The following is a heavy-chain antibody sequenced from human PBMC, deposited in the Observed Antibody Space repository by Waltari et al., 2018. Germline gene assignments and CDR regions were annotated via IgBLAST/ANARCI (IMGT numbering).Heavy chain of an antibody. D-gene: IGHD3-10*01. J-gene: IGHJ4*02. Sequence: EVQLVESGGGLVQPGGSLILSCAASGFTCSRYERNWVRQAPGKGLEWVSYISSGGTNMFYAESVKGRFTISRDNAKNSLYLHMNSLRVEDTAVYYCARERSVTGKGNLDYWGQGTLVTVSS. V-gene: IGHV3-48*03. CDR1: GFTCSRYE. CDR2: ISSGGTNM. CDR3: ARERSVTGKGNLDY.